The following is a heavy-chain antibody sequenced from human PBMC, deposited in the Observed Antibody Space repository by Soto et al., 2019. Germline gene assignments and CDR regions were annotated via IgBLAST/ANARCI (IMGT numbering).Heavy chain of an antibody. CDR3: AKVFYYYDSSGYYYFDY. D-gene: IGHD3-22*01. CDR2: IWYDGSTI. CDR1: GFTFRIFG. Sequence: GGSLILSCAGSGFTFRIFGMHWVRQAPGKGLEWVAVIWYDGSTIYYADSVKGRFTISRDNSKNTLYLQMSSLRDEDTAVYYCAKVFYYYDSSGYYYFDYWGQGTLVNVST. V-gene: IGHV3-33*06. J-gene: IGHJ4*02.